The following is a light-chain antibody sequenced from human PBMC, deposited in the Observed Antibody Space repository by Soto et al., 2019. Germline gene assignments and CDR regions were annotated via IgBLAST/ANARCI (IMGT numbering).Light chain of an antibody. Sequence: QSVLTQPPSASGTPGQRVAISCSGSSSNIGTNTVNWYQQLPGTAPKLLIYSNNQRPSGVPDRISGSKSGTSASLAISGLQSEDEADYYRAAWDDSLNGWVFGGGTKLTVL. V-gene: IGLV1-44*01. CDR2: SNN. J-gene: IGLJ3*02. CDR3: AAWDDSLNGWV. CDR1: SSNIGTNT.